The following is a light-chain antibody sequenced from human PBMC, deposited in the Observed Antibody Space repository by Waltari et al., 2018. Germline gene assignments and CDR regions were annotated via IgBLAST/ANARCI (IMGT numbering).Light chain of an antibody. J-gene: IGLJ2*01. CDR3: SSFTSSTTGI. CDR1: SSDSGGYNY. CDR2: DVT. Sequence: SALTQPDSVSGSPGQSITISCSGISSDSGGYNYVSCYQQHPGEAPKLIIYDVTNRPSGVSDRFSGSKSGSSASLTISGLQPEDEADYYCSSFTSSTTGIFGGGTKLTVL. V-gene: IGLV2-14*03.